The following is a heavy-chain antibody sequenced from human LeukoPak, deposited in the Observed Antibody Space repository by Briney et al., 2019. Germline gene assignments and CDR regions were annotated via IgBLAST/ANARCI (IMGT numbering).Heavy chain of an antibody. Sequence: GRSLRLSCAASAFTFSSYGMHWVRQAPGKGLEWVAVIWYDGSNKYYADSVKGRFTISRDNSKNTLYLQMNSLRAEDTAVYYCAKEGSSDAFDIWGQGTMVTVSS. J-gene: IGHJ3*02. D-gene: IGHD6-6*01. CDR3: AKEGSSDAFDI. CDR1: AFTFSSYG. CDR2: IWYDGSNK. V-gene: IGHV3-33*06.